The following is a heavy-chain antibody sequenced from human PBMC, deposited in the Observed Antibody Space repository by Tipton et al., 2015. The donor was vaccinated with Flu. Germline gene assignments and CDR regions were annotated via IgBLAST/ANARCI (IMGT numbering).Heavy chain of an antibody. CDR3: ARGVDSSGYFSGY. Sequence: CAASGFTFSDYYMSWIRQAPGKGLEWVSYISSSGSTIYYADSVKGRFTISRDNAKNSLYLQMNSLRVGDTAVYYCARGVDSSGYFSGYWGQGTLVTVSS. D-gene: IGHD3-22*01. J-gene: IGHJ4*02. CDR1: GFTFSDYY. V-gene: IGHV3-11*01. CDR2: ISSSGSTI.